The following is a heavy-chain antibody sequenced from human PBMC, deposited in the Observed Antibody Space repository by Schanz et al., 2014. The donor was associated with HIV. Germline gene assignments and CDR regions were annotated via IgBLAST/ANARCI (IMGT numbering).Heavy chain of an antibody. Sequence: EVPLVESGGGLIQRGGSLRLSCAASGFAVSSNFLNWVRQTPGKGLEWVSGINWNGGSTGYADSVKGRFTISRDNAKNSLYLQMNSLRAEDTALYHCAREGTYDYALSWGQGTLVIVSS. V-gene: IGHV3-20*01. CDR2: INWNGGST. J-gene: IGHJ4*02. D-gene: IGHD3-16*01. CDR1: GFAVSSNF. CDR3: AREGTYDYALS.